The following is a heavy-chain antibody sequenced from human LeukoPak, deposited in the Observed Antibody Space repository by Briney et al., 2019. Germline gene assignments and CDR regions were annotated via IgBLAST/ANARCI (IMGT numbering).Heavy chain of an antibody. CDR1: GYTFTGYY. CDR2: INPNSGGT. V-gene: IGHV1-2*04. J-gene: IGHJ5*02. CDR3: ARGNGYCSSTSCYRWFDP. D-gene: IGHD2-2*01. Sequence: GASVKVSCKASGYTFTGYYMRWVRQAPGQGLEWMGWINPNSGGTNYAQKFQGWVTMTRDTSISTAYMELSRLRSDDTAVYYCARGNGYCSSTSCYRWFDPWGQGTLVTVSS.